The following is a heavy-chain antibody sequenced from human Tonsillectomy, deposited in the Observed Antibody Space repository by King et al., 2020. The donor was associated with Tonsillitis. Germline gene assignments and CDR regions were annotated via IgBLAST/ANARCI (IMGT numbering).Heavy chain of an antibody. CDR2: IYTSGST. V-gene: IGHV4-61*02. CDR3: ARVGGHSSGYYEFDY. Sequence: VQLQESGPGLVKPSQTLSLTCTVSGGSISSGSYYWSWIRQPAGKGLEWIERIYTSGSTNYNPSLKSRVTMSVDTSKNQFSLKLSSVTAADTAVYYCARVGGHSSGYYEFDYWGQGTLVTVSS. J-gene: IGHJ4*02. CDR1: GGSISSGSYY. D-gene: IGHD3-22*01.